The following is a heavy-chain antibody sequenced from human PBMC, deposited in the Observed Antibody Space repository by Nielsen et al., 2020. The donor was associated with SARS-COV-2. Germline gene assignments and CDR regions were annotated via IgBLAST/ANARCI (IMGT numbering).Heavy chain of an antibody. V-gene: IGHV3-74*01. J-gene: IGHJ4*02. Sequence: GGSLRLSCAASGFTFGSNWMHWVRQVPEKGLVWVSRISTDGTETDYADSVKGQFTISRDNAKNTLYLQMNSLRAEDTAIYYCADLWSGYPYWGQGALVTVSS. D-gene: IGHD3-3*01. CDR2: ISTDGTET. CDR3: ADLWSGYPY. CDR1: GFTFGSNW.